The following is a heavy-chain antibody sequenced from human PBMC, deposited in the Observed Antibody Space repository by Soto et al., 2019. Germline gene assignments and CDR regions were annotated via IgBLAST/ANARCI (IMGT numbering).Heavy chain of an antibody. V-gene: IGHV4-39*01. Sequence: SQTLSLTCTVSGGSISSSSYYWGWIRQPPGKGLEWIGCIYYSGSTYYNPSLKVRVTISVDTSKNQFSLKLSSVTAADTAVDYCARHPDGPTASGYAFDIWGQGTMVTVSS. CDR2: IYYSGST. J-gene: IGHJ3*02. CDR3: ARHPDGPTASGYAFDI. CDR1: GGSISSSSYY. D-gene: IGHD5-18*01.